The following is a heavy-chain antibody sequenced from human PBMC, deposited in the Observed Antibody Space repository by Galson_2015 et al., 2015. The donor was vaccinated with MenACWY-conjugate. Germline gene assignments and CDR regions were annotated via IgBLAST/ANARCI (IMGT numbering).Heavy chain of an antibody. J-gene: IGHJ6*03. CDR1: GFTFGDYA. CDR2: IRSKAYGGTT. CDR3: TRERSGYCSGGSCPRGLGDMDV. Sequence: SLRLSCAASGFTFGDYAMSWFRQAPGKGLEWVGFIRSKAYGGTTEYAASVKGRFTISRDDSKSIAYLQMNSLKTEDTAVYYCTRERSGYCSGGSCPRGLGDMDVWGKGTTVTVSS. D-gene: IGHD2-15*01. V-gene: IGHV3-49*03.